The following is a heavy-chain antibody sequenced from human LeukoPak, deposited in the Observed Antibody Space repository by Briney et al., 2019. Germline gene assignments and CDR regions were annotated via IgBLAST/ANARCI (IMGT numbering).Heavy chain of an antibody. CDR3: ARDWRGLDYDYADY. J-gene: IGHJ4*02. V-gene: IGHV1-2*02. D-gene: IGHD3-16*01. CDR1: GYTFTGYY. Sequence: ASVEVSCKASGYTFTGYYMHWVRQAPGQGLEWMGWINPNSGGTNYAQKFQGRVTMTRDTSISTAYMELSRLRSDDTAVYYCARDWRGLDYDYADYWGQGTLVTVSS. CDR2: INPNSGGT.